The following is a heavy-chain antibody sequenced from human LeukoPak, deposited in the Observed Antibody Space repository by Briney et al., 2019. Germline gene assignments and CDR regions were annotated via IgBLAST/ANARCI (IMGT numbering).Heavy chain of an antibody. J-gene: IGHJ4*02. CDR2: IWYDGSNK. D-gene: IGHD3-22*01. CDR3: AREGFFDYESSGFYPFFDS. Sequence: GRSLRLSCAASGFTFSSYGMHWVRQAPGKGLEWVAVIWYDGSNKYYADSVKGRFTISRDNSKNTLYLQMNSLRAEDTAVYYCAREGFFDYESSGFYPFFDSWGQGTLVTVSS. CDR1: GFTFSSYG. V-gene: IGHV3-33*01.